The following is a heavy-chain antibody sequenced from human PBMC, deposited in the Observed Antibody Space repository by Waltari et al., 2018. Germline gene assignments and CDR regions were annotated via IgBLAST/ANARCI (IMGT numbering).Heavy chain of an antibody. CDR2: IYTSGST. V-gene: IGHV4-4*07. CDR3: ARGPYYDPLGDAFDI. D-gene: IGHD3-3*01. CDR1: GGSISSYY. Sequence: QVQLQESGPGLVKPSETLSLTCTVSGGSISSYYWSWIRQTAGKGLEWIWRIYTSGSTNYNPSLKSRVTMSVDTSKNQFSLKLSSVTAADTAVYYCARGPYYDPLGDAFDIWGQGTMVTVSS. J-gene: IGHJ3*02.